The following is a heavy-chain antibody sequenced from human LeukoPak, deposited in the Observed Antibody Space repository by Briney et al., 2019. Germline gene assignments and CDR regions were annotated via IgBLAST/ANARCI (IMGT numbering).Heavy chain of an antibody. J-gene: IGHJ5*02. D-gene: IGHD3-10*01. CDR3: ARQGYRGRITMVRFDWGSFDP. CDR1: GGSISSYY. CDR2: IYTSGST. V-gene: IGHV4-4*07. Sequence: SETLSLTCTVSGGSISSYYWSWIRQPPGKGLEWIGRIYTSGSTNYNPSLKSRVTMSVDTSKNQFSLKLSSVTAADTAVYYCARQGYRGRITMVRFDWGSFDPWGQGTLVTVSS.